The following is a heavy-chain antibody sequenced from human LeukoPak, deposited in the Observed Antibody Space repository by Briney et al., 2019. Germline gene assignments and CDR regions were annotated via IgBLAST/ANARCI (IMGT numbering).Heavy chain of an antibody. CDR1: GFTFSSYA. CDR2: ISGSGGST. Sequence: GGSLRLTCAASGFTFSSYAMSWVSQAPGKGLEWVSAISGSGGSTYYADSVKCRFTISRDNSKNTLYLQMNSLRAEDTAVYYCANGGATASFFDYWGKGTLVTVSS. J-gene: IGHJ4*02. CDR3: ANGGATASFFDY. V-gene: IGHV3-23*01. D-gene: IGHD1-26*01.